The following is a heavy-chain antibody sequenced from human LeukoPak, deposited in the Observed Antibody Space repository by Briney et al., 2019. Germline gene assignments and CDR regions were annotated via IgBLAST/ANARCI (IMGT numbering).Heavy chain of an antibody. D-gene: IGHD4-23*01. Sequence: PSETLFLTCTVSGGATSSSNYYWAWIRQPPGKGLEWMGSIFYSGTTHYNPSLKSRVTISIDTSRDQFSLKLRSVSAADTSVYYCARLSNYGGHSGDGYWGQGTLVTVSS. CDR1: GGATSSSNYY. CDR2: IFYSGTT. CDR3: ARLSNYGGHSGDGY. J-gene: IGHJ4*02. V-gene: IGHV4-39*01.